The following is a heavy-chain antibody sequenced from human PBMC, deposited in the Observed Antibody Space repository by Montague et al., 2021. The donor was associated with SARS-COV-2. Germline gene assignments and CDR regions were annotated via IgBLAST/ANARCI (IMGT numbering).Heavy chain of an antibody. J-gene: IGHJ3*01. D-gene: IGHD6-13*01. V-gene: IGHV4-34*01. CDR1: GGSFSNYY. CDR3: ARGGRPVVLPGAGAAGCAFDV. CDR2: VNQSGTT. Sequence: SETLSLTYAISGGSFSNYYWSWIRQPPGKGLEWIGEVNQSGTTIYNPSVKSGVTISEDTSKNQFYLRLNSVTAADTAVYYCARGGRPVVLPGAGAAGCAFDVWGQGTMVTVSS.